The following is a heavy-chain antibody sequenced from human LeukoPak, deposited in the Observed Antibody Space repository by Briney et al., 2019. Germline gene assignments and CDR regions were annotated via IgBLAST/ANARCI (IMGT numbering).Heavy chain of an antibody. CDR2: ITSGSGSNV. D-gene: IGHD6-13*01. CDR1: GFTFSSHA. Sequence: GGSRRLSCAASGFTFSSHAMSWVRQAPGKGLEWVSAITSGSGSNVYYTDSLKGRFTISRDNSKNTLYLQMNSLRAEDTAVYYCARHGSWSFDYWGQGTLVTVSA. J-gene: IGHJ4*02. CDR3: ARHGSWSFDY. V-gene: IGHV3-23*01.